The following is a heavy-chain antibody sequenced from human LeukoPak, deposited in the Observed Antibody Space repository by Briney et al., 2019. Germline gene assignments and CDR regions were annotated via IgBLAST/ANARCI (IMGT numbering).Heavy chain of an antibody. Sequence: QPGGSLRLSCAASTFTFSNYEMNWVRQAPGKGLEWISYISRSGSTIYYADSVKGRFTISGDNAKNSLYLQMNSLRAEDTAVYYCASGYDLPYWGQGTLVTVSS. D-gene: IGHD5-12*01. J-gene: IGHJ4*02. CDR2: ISRSGSTI. V-gene: IGHV3-48*03. CDR1: TFTFSNYE. CDR3: ASGYDLPY.